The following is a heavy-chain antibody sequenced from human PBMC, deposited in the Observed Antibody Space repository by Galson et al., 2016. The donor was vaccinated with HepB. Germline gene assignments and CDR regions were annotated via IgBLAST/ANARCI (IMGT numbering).Heavy chain of an antibody. CDR2: IKKDGSEI. J-gene: IGHJ2*01. CDR1: GFTFSSYA. CDR3: TREFDL. Sequence: SLRLSCAASGFTFSSYAMSWVRQAPGKGLEWLANIKKDGSEINYVDSVKGRFTISRDNAKNSLFLRMNTLRVEDTAVYYCTREFDLWGRGTQVTVSS. V-gene: IGHV3-7*01.